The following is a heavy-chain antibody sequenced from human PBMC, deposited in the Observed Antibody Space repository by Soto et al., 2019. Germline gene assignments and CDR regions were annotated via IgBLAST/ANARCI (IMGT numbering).Heavy chain of an antibody. V-gene: IGHV4-59*08. CDR1: GASISGYH. J-gene: IGHJ4*02. D-gene: IGHD3-22*01. CDR3: VGGYPWVGFDY. CDR2: MSYSGST. Sequence: SETLSLTCTVSGASISGYHWGWIRQPPGKGLEWIGYMSYSGSTNYSPSLKSRVTMSVDTSKNQFSLKLNSVTAADTAMYYCVGGYPWVGFDYWGQGTLVTVSS.